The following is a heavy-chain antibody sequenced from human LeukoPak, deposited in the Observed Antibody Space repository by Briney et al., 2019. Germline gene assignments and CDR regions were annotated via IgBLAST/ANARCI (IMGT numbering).Heavy chain of an antibody. CDR1: GFTFSDYY. V-gene: IGHV3-11*06. J-gene: IGHJ6*02. CDR3: ARDARGVQSSGHDLPYYYYGMDV. CDR2: ISSSSSYT. D-gene: IGHD5-12*01. Sequence: GGSLRLSCAASGFTFSDYYMSWIRQAPGKGLEWVSYISSSSSYTNYADSVKGRFTISRDNAKNSLYLQMNSLRAEDTAVYYCARDARGVQSSGHDLPYYYYGMDVWGQGTTVTVSS.